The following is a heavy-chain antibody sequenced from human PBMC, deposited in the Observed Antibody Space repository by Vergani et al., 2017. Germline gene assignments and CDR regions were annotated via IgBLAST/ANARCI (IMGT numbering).Heavy chain of an antibody. J-gene: IGHJ4*02. Sequence: EVQLVESGGGLVQPGGSLRLSCAASGFTFSDHYMDWVRQAPGKGLEWVGRTRNKANSYTTEYAASVKGRFTISSDDSKNSLYLQMNSLKTEDTAVYYCARANLGVDYWGQGTLVTVSS. CDR1: GFTFSDHY. CDR2: TRNKANSYTT. CDR3: ARANLGVDY. V-gene: IGHV3-72*01. D-gene: IGHD5-24*01.